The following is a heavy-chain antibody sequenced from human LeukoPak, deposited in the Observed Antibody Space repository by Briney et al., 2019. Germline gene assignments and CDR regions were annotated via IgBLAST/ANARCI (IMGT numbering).Heavy chain of an antibody. D-gene: IGHD3-10*01. Sequence: GASVTVSCKASGYTFTSYDINWVRQAPGQGLEWMGWMNPNSGNTGYAQKFQGRVTITRNTSISTAYMELSSLRSEDTAVYYCAVNYYGSGSYYRDDYWGQGTLVTVSS. CDR3: AVNYYGSGSYYRDDY. CDR1: GYTFTSYD. J-gene: IGHJ4*02. V-gene: IGHV1-8*03. CDR2: MNPNSGNT.